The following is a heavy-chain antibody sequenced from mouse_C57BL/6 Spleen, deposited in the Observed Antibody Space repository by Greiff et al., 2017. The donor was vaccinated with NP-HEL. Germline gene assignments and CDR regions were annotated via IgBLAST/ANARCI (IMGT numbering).Heavy chain of an antibody. CDR1: GFTFSSYA. CDR3: ARDRGLLHYWYFDV. Sequence: EVQGVESGGGLVKPGGSLKLSCAASGFTFSSYAMSWVRQTPEKRLEWVATISDGGSYTYYPDNVKGRFTISRDNAKNNLYLQMSHLKSEDTAMYYCARDRGLLHYWYFDVWGTGTTVTVSS. D-gene: IGHD2-3*01. CDR2: ISDGGSYT. V-gene: IGHV5-4*01. J-gene: IGHJ1*03.